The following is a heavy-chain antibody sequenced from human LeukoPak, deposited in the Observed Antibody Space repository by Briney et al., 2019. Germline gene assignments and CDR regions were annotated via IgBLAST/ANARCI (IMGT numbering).Heavy chain of an antibody. CDR1: GFTFTDAW. V-gene: IGHV3-15*01. D-gene: IGHD5-18*01. J-gene: IGHJ6*03. CDR2: IKSKTDGGTT. Sequence: GGSLRLSCAGSGFTFTDAWMSWVRQAPGKGLEWVGRIKSKTDGGTTDYAAPVKGRFTISRDDSKNTLYLQMNSLKTEDTAVYYCTTEAVRWIQLWLDYYYYYYMDVWGKGTTVTVSS. CDR3: TTEAVRWIQLWLDYYYYYYMDV.